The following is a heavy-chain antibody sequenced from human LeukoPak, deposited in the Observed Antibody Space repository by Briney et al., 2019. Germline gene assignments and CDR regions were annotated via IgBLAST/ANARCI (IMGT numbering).Heavy chain of an antibody. D-gene: IGHD3-10*01. J-gene: IGHJ4*02. CDR3: ARSPPTYYYGSGPLDY. CDR2: IYYSGST. Sequence: SETLSLTCTVSGGSISSYYWSWIRQPPGKGLEWIGYIYYSGSTNYNPSLKSRVTIPVDTSKNQFSLKLSSVTAADTAVYYCARSPPTYYYGSGPLDYRGQGTLVTVSS. V-gene: IGHV4-59*01. CDR1: GGSISSYY.